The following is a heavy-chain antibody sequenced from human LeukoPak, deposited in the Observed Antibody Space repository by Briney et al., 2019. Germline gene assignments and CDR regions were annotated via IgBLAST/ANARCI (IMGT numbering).Heavy chain of an antibody. D-gene: IGHD6-19*01. V-gene: IGHV5-51*01. CDR1: GYSFTSYW. J-gene: IGHJ4*02. CDR3: ARHRGAVAGTVYYFDY. Sequence: GESLKISCKGSGYSFTSYWIGWGRQMPGKGLEWMGIIYPGDSDTRYSPSFQGQVTISADKSISTAYLQWSSLKASDTARYYCARHRGAVAGTVYYFDYWGQGTLVTVSS. CDR2: IYPGDSDT.